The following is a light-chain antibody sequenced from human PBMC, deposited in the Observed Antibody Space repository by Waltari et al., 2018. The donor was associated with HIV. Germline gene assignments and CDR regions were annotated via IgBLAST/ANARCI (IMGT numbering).Light chain of an antibody. CDR3: CSYAGSTTWV. CDR1: SSDVGNYNF. J-gene: IGLJ3*02. Sequence: QSALTQPASVSGSPGQSITISCTGTSSDVGNYNFVSWYQQHPGKAPNLMIYEGTKRPSGVSNRFSGSKSGNTASLTISVLQPEDEGNYYCCSYAGSTTWVFGGGTLLTVL. CDR2: EGT. V-gene: IGLV2-23*01.